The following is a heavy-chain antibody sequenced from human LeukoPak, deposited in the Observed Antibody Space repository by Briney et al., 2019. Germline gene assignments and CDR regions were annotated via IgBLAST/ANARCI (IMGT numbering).Heavy chain of an antibody. CDR1: GFTFSNAW. CDR3: ARRPRDTSGYYLGAFHD. CDR2: IGASGADT. J-gene: IGHJ3*01. D-gene: IGHD3-22*01. Sequence: GGSLRLSCAASGFTFSNAWMSWVRQAPGKGLEWVSVIGASGADTYYSDSVKGRFTVSRDNSQNTLFLHMSSLRAEDTAVYFCARRPRDTSGYYLGAFHDWGQGTTVTVSS. V-gene: IGHV3-23*01.